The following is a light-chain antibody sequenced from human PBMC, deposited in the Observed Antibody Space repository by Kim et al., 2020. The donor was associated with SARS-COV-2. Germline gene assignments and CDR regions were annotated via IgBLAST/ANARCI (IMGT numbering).Light chain of an antibody. CDR1: QDISNN. Sequence: DIQMTQSPSSLSASVGDRVTITCQASQDISNNLNWYQQKPGKAPKLLIYDASNLETGVPSRFSGGGSGTDFTFTISSLQPEDIATYYCQQYDKFSRDTFGPGTKVDIK. V-gene: IGKV1-33*01. CDR3: QQYDKFSRDT. CDR2: DAS. J-gene: IGKJ3*01.